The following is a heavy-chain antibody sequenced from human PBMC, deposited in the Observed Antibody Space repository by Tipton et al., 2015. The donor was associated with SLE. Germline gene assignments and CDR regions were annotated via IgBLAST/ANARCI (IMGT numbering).Heavy chain of an antibody. Sequence: TLSLTCTVSGGSISSSSYYWGWIRQPPGKGLEWIGEINNSGSTNYNPSLKSRVTISVDRSKNQFSLKLSSVTAADTGVYYCARADESSGWGYWVQGTLVTVSS. V-gene: IGHV4-39*07. CDR3: ARADESSGWGY. D-gene: IGHD6-19*01. CDR2: INNSGST. J-gene: IGHJ4*02. CDR1: GGSISSSSYY.